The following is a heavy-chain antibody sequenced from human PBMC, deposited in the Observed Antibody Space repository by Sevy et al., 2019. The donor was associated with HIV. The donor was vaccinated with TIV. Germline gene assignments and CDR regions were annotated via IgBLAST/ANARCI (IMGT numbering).Heavy chain of an antibody. J-gene: IGHJ4*02. CDR2: IWYDGSNK. D-gene: IGHD6-13*01. CDR1: GFTFSSYG. CDR3: ARSMYSPNYFDY. Sequence: GGSLRLSCAASGFTFSSYGMHWVRQAPGKGLEWVAVIWYDGSNKYYADSVKGRFTISRDNSKNTLYLQMNSLRAEDTAVYYCARSMYSPNYFDYWGQGTLVTVSS. V-gene: IGHV3-33*01.